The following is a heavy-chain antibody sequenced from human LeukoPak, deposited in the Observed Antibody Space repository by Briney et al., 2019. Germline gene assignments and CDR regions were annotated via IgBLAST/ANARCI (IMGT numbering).Heavy chain of an antibody. CDR3: TRPHSGSYSN. V-gene: IGHV3-73*01. CDR1: GFTFSGSA. Sequence: PGGSLKLSCAASGFTFSGSAMHWVRQASGKGLEWVGRIRSKANSYATAYAASVKGRFTISRDDSKNTAYLQMNSLKTEDTAVYYCTRPHSGSYSNWGQGTLVTVSP. J-gene: IGHJ4*02. CDR2: IRSKANSYAT. D-gene: IGHD1-26*01.